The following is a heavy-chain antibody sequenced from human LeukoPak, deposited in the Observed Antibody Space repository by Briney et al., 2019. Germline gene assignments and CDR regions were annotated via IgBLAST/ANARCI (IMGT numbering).Heavy chain of an antibody. J-gene: IGHJ4*02. CDR3: ARRLHRSGWYSLDY. CDR2: IYYSGST. Sequence: PSETLSLTCTVSGGSISSSSYYWGWIRQPPGKGLEWIGSIYYSGSTYYNPSLKSRVTISVDTSKNQFSLKLSSVTAADTAVYYCARRLHRSGWYSLDYWGQGTLVTVSS. CDR1: GGSISSSSYY. V-gene: IGHV4-39*01. D-gene: IGHD6-19*01.